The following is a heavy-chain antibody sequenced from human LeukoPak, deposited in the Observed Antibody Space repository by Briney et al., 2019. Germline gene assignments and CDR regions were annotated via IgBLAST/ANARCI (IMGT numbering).Heavy chain of an antibody. J-gene: IGHJ4*02. CDR3: ARHRRGSSWYDY. Sequence: SETLSLTCTVSGGSISSYYWSWIRQPPGKGLEWIGYIYYSGSTNYNPSLKSRVTISVDTSKNQFSLKLSSVTAADTAVYYCARHRRGSSWYDYWGQGTLVTVSS. D-gene: IGHD6-13*01. V-gene: IGHV4-59*08. CDR2: IYYSGST. CDR1: GGSISSYY.